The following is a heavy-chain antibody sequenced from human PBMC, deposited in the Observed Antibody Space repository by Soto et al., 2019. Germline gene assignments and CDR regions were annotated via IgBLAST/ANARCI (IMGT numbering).Heavy chain of an antibody. CDR2: IYYSGST. D-gene: IGHD3-10*01. Sequence: SLTCTVSGGSISSSSYYWGWIRQPPGKGLEWIGSIYYSGSTYYNPSLKSRVTISVDTSKNQFSLKLSSVTAEDTAVYFCTITMARGVISPYYYGVDVWGQGTTVTVSS. CDR1: GGSISSSSYY. CDR3: TITMARGVISPYYYGVDV. V-gene: IGHV4-39*01. J-gene: IGHJ6*02.